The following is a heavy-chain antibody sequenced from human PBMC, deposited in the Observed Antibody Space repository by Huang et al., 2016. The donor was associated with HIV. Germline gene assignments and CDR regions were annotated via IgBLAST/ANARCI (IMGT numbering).Heavy chain of an antibody. CDR3: AREKAADSAWYGVYYFDY. D-gene: IGHD6-19*01. CDR2: INHIGKT. V-gene: IGHV4-34*01. J-gene: IGHJ4*02. Sequence: QVQLRQWGAGLVKPSETLSLTCAVYGGSFSGYYWTWIRQSPGKGLEWIGEINHIGKTNYQPSLKSRGTMSKDTAKNQFSLQLTAVSAADTGVYFCAREKAADSAWYGVYYFDYWGEGALVTVTS. CDR1: GGSFSGYY.